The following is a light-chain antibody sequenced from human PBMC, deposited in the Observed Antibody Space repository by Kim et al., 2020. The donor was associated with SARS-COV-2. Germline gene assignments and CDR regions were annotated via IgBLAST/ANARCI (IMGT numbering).Light chain of an antibody. Sequence: SPGERATLSCRASQSVSSNLAWYQQKPGQAPRLLIHDASTRATGIPARFSGSGSGTEFTLTISSLQSEDFAVYYCQQYNNWPPWTFGQGTKVDIK. V-gene: IGKV3-15*01. CDR2: DAS. CDR3: QQYNNWPPWT. J-gene: IGKJ1*01. CDR1: QSVSSN.